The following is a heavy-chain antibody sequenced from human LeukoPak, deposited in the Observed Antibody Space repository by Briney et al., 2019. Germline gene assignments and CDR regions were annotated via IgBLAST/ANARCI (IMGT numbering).Heavy chain of an antibody. Sequence: SETLSLTCAVYGGSFSGYYWSWIRQPPGKGLEWIGEINHSGSTNYNPSLKGRVTISVDTSKNQFSLKLSSVTAADTAVYYCARTSFYAKTRRGYYGMDVWGQGTTVTVSS. J-gene: IGHJ6*02. CDR1: GGSFSGYY. D-gene: IGHD3-16*02. CDR2: INHSGST. CDR3: ARTSFYAKTRRGYYGMDV. V-gene: IGHV4-34*01.